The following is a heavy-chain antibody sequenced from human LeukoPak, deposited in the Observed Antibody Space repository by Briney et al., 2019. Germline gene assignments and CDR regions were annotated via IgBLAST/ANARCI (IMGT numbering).Heavy chain of an antibody. V-gene: IGHV1-69*16. CDR3: ATGVRAIPIYY. CDR1: GGSFTSST. CDR2: ILPILGSA. D-gene: IGHD2-21*01. Sequence: SVKVSSKASGGSFTSSTLSWARQAPGQGPEWMGGILPILGSATYAQKFQGRVTVTTHESTNTAYMELRTLRSDDTAVFYCATGVRAIPIYYWGQGTLVTVSS. J-gene: IGHJ4*02.